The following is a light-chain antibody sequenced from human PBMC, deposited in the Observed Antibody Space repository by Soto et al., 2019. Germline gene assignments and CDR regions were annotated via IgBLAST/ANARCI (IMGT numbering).Light chain of an antibody. V-gene: IGKV3-11*01. CDR2: DAS. Sequence: EIVLTQSPATLSMSPGERATLSCRASQSVSTYLAWHQQKPGQAPRLLIFDASNRASAIPSRFSGSGSGTNFTLTISRLEPEDFAVDCCQQRSHWPPLTFGGGTKVEIK. CDR1: QSVSTY. J-gene: IGKJ4*01. CDR3: QQRSHWPPLT.